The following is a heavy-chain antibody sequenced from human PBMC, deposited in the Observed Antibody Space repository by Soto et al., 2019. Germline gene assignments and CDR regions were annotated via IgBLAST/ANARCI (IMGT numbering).Heavy chain of an antibody. Sequence: GGSLRLSCAASGFTFSDYYMSWIRQAPGKGLEWVSYISSSGSTIYYADSVKGRFTISRDNAKNSLYLQMNSLRAEDTAVYYCARDRIRIAAAGTGAFDIWGQGTMVTVSS. CDR3: ARDRIRIAAAGTGAFDI. CDR1: GFTFSDYY. CDR2: ISSSGSTI. D-gene: IGHD6-13*01. J-gene: IGHJ3*02. V-gene: IGHV3-11*01.